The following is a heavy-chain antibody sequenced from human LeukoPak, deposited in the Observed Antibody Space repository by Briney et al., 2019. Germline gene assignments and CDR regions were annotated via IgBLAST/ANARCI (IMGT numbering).Heavy chain of an antibody. Sequence: GGSLRLSCAASGFTFRSYEMNWVRQAPGKGLEWVSYISTSGNTIYYADSVKGRFTISRDNAKNSLFLQMNSLRDEDTAVYYCVRDHRYYFDYWGQGILVTVSS. CDR1: GFTFRSYE. CDR2: ISTSGNTI. V-gene: IGHV3-48*03. J-gene: IGHJ4*02. CDR3: VRDHRYYFDY.